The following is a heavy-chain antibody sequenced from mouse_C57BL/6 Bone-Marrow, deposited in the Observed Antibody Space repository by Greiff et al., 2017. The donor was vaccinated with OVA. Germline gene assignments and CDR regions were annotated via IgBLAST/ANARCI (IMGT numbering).Heavy chain of an antibody. CDR3: AREEDYYGSSYGGYYFDY. Sequence: VQLQQPGTELVKPGASVKLSCKASGYTFTSYWMHWVKQRPGQGLEWIGNINPSNGGTNYNEKFKSKATLTVDKSSSTAYMQLSSLTSEDSAVYYCAREEDYYGSSYGGYYFDYWGQGTTLTVSS. CDR2: INPSNGGT. J-gene: IGHJ2*01. D-gene: IGHD1-1*01. V-gene: IGHV1-53*01. CDR1: GYTFTSYW.